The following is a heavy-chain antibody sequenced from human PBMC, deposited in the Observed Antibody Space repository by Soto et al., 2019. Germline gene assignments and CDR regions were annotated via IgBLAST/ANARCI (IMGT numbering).Heavy chain of an antibody. CDR1: GYSISSGYY. CDR3: LAGYYYYGMDV. D-gene: IGHD3-3*02. CDR2: IYHSGST. J-gene: IGHJ6*02. V-gene: IGHV4-38-2*01. Sequence: KASETLSLTCAVSGYSISSGYYWGWIRQPPGKGLEWIGSIYHSGSTYYNPSLKSRVTISVDTSKNQFSLKLSSVTAADTAVYYCLAGYYYYGMDVWGQGTTVTVSS.